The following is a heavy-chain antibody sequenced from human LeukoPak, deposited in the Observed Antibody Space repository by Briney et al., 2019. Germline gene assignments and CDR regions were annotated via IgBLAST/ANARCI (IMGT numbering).Heavy chain of an antibody. CDR2: ISPSSSTI. D-gene: IGHD4-23*01. CDR1: GFTFSSPG. CDR3: ARVRGPTVLTMYFDY. Sequence: GGSLRLSCAGSGFTFSSPGMVWVRQAQGKGLEWVSYISPSSSTIYYANSVKGRFTISRDNAKNSLYLQVSSLGDEDTAVYYCARVRGPTVLTMYFDYWGQGTLVTVSS. J-gene: IGHJ4*02. V-gene: IGHV3-48*02.